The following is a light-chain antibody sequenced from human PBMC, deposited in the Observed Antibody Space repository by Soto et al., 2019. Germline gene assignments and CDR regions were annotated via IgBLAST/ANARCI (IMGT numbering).Light chain of an antibody. J-gene: IGKJ4*01. CDR3: QQRSNWPLT. V-gene: IGKV3-11*01. CDR1: QSVSSY. CDR2: DAS. Sequence: EIVLTQSPATLSLSPGERATLSCRASQSVSSYLAWYQQKPGQAPRLLIYDASNRATGIPARFSGSGSGTDFTLTISGLEPEDLAVYYCQQRSNWPLTFGGGTKVEIK.